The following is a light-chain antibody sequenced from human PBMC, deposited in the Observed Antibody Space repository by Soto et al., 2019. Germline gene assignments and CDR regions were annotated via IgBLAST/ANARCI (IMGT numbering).Light chain of an antibody. Sequence: IVLTQSPATLSVSPGERATLSCRASQNISNYLIWYQRKPGQAPRLLIYDVSNRATDIPARFSGSGSGTDFTLTISSLEPEDLAVYYCQQYNNWPFITFGQGTRLEIK. V-gene: IGKV3-11*01. J-gene: IGKJ5*01. CDR3: QQYNNWPFIT. CDR2: DVS. CDR1: QNISNY.